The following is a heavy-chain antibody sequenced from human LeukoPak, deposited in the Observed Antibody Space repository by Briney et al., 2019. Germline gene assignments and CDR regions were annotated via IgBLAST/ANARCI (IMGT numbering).Heavy chain of an antibody. Sequence: ASVKVSCKASDYTFISYGITWVRQAPGQGLEWVGWISAYSGTTNYAQKLQGRVTMTTDTSTSTAYMELRSLRSDDTAVYYCAREYDFLDYWGQGTLVTVSS. D-gene: IGHD3-3*01. J-gene: IGHJ4*02. CDR2: ISAYSGTT. CDR1: DYTFISYG. CDR3: AREYDFLDY. V-gene: IGHV1-18*01.